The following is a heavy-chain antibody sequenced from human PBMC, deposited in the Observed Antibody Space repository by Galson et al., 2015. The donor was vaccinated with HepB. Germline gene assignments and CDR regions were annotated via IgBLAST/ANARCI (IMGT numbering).Heavy chain of an antibody. Sequence: SLRLSCAASGFPFSSYAMHWVRQAPGKGLEWVAVISYDGSNKYYADSVKGRFTISRDNSKNTLYLQMNSLRAEDTAVYYCAREWGYRDRRGSGWLRWFDPWGQGTLVTVSS. V-gene: IGHV3-30*04. D-gene: IGHD6-19*01. J-gene: IGHJ5*02. CDR3: AREWGYRDRRGSGWLRWFDP. CDR1: GFPFSSYA. CDR2: ISYDGSNK.